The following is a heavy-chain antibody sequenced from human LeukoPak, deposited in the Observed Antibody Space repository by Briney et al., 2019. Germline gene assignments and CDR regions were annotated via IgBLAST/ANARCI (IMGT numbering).Heavy chain of an antibody. CDR3: ARDSGGINNY. J-gene: IGHJ4*02. V-gene: IGHV3-53*01. CDR2: IYSGGST. Sequence: GGSLRLSCAVSGFTVSDIYMSWVRQAPGKGLEWASVIYSGGSTYYADSVKGRFTISRDNSKNTLFLQMNSLRAEDTAVYFCARDSGGINNYWGQGTLVTVSS. CDR1: GFTVSDIY. D-gene: IGHD1-14*01.